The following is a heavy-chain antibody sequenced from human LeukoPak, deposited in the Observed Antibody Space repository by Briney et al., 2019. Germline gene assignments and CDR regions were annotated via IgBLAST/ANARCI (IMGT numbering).Heavy chain of an antibody. V-gene: IGHV1-3*01. Sequence: FQGRVTITRDTSASTAYLELSSLRSEDTAVYYCARGDCSGGSCYSPWGDYWGQGTLVTVSS. CDR3: ARGDCSGGSCYSPWGDY. J-gene: IGHJ4*02. D-gene: IGHD2-15*01.